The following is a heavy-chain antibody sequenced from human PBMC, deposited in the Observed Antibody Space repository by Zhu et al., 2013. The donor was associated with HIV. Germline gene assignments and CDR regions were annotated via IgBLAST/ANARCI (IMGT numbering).Heavy chain of an antibody. Sequence: QVQLVQSGAEVKKPGSSVKVSCKASGGTFSSYTISWVRQAPGQGLEWMGRIIPILGIANYAQKFQGRVTITADKSTSTAYMELSSLRSEDTAVYYCARGYCSSTSCLKAVFDPWGQGTLVTVSS. CDR2: IIPILGIA. CDR1: GGTFSSYT. J-gene: IGHJ5*02. V-gene: IGHV1-69*02. CDR3: ARGYCSSTSCLKAVFDP. D-gene: IGHD2-2*01.